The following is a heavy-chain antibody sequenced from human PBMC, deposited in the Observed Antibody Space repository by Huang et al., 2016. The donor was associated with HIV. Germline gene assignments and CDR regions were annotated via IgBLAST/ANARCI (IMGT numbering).Heavy chain of an antibody. D-gene: IGHD3-9*01. CDR3: ARGAVRDFDRGGTRYSGVDV. J-gene: IGHJ6*02. CDR2: VNHRGRT. V-gene: IGHV4-34*01. Sequence: VHLQQWGAGLLKPSETLSLTCAVYGGSFSNNYWSWIRQPPGKGLEGSGEVNHRGRTNSNPALKTRVAISVEASTNQFDLRGVPVAAADTAVYHCARGAVRDFDRGGTRYSGVDVWGQGTTVTVSS. CDR1: GGSFSNNY.